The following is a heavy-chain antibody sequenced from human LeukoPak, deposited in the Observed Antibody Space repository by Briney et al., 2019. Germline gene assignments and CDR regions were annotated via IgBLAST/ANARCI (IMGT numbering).Heavy chain of an antibody. Sequence: SVKVSCKASGGTFSSYAICWVRQAPGQGLEWMGRIIPTFGIANYAQKFQGRVTITADKSTSTAYMELSSLRSEDTAVYYCASYYYDSSGYYYPLDYWGQGTLVTVSS. CDR2: IIPTFGIA. CDR3: ASYYYDSSGYYYPLDY. CDR1: GGTFSSYA. J-gene: IGHJ4*02. D-gene: IGHD3-22*01. V-gene: IGHV1-69*04.